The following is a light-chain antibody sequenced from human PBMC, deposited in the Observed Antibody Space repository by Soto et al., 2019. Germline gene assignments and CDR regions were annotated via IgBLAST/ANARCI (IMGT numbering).Light chain of an antibody. CDR2: GAS. V-gene: IGKV3-15*01. CDR1: QTINNN. Sequence: VMPQAPATLSVSPGERATLSCRASQTINNNVAWYQLKDGQVPRLLIYGASTRAADVPARFSGGGSGTEFTLTISSLQPDDFATYYCQQFNSYPITCGQGTRLEI. CDR3: QQFNSYPIT. J-gene: IGKJ5*01.